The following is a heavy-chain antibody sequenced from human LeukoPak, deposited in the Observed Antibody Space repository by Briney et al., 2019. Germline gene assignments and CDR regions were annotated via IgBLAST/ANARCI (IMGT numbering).Heavy chain of an antibody. CDR2: IKRKTDGGTT. J-gene: IGHJ4*02. Sequence: GGSLRLSCAASGFTFSNAWMSWVRQPPGKGREWVGRIKRKTDGGTTDYAAPLKGRFTISRDDSKNTLYLQMNSLTIEDTAVYYCTGTYKSGTQPLDYWGQGTPVPVPS. D-gene: IGHD3-10*01. CDR1: GFTFSNAW. V-gene: IGHV3-15*01. CDR3: TGTYKSGTQPLDY.